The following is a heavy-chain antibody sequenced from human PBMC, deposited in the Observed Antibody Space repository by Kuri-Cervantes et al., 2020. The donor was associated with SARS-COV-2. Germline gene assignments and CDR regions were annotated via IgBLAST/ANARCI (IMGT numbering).Heavy chain of an antibody. CDR3: ARARASIGVARGAMYYFWHMDV. CDR2: INHSGST. CDR1: GGSLRNYD. Sequence: SEPLTLTCAVYGGSLRNYDWNWFRQSPGKGLGWIAEINHSGSTSYNPSPKSRFTIAVDTSTHQFSLKVGSVAAADTAVYYCARARASIGVARGAMYYFWHMDVWSKGTTVTVSS. D-gene: IGHD3-10*01. V-gene: IGHV4-34*01. J-gene: IGHJ6*03.